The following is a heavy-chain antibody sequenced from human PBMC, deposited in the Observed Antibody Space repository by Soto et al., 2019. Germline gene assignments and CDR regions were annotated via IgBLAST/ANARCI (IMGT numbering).Heavy chain of an antibody. CDR3: ARDKAGTTSAFDY. V-gene: IGHV3-11*06. CDR1: GFTFSDYY. CDR2: ISSSSSYT. J-gene: IGHJ4*02. Sequence: PGGSLRLSCAAPGFTFSDYYMSWIRQAPGKGLEWVSYISSSSSYTNYADSVKGRFTISRDNAKNSLYLQMNSLRAEDTAVYYCARDKAGTTSAFDYWGQGTLVRVSS. D-gene: IGHD1-7*01.